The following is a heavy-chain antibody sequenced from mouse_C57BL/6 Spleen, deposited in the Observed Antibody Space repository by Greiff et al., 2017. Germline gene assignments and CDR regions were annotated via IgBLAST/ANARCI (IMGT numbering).Heavy chain of an antibody. J-gene: IGHJ2*01. V-gene: IGHV1-64*01. CDR3: ARTLITTVVAPFDY. D-gene: IGHD1-1*01. CDR2: IHPNSGST. CDR1: GYTFTSYW. Sequence: QVQLQQPGAELVKPGASVKLSCKASGYTFTSYWMHWVKQRPGQGLEWIGMIHPNSGSTNYNEKFKSKATLTVDKSSSTAYMQLSSLKSEDSAVYYCARTLITTVVAPFDYWAKAPLSQSPQ.